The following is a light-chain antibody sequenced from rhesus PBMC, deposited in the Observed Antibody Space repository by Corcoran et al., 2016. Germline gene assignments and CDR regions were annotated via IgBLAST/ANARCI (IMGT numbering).Light chain of an antibody. J-gene: IGKJ1*01. CDR2: AAS. V-gene: IGKV1-43*01. CDR3: LQHNSNPWT. CDR1: QGISTY. Sequence: DIQMTQSPSSLSASAGDTVTITCRASQGISTYLNWYQQKPGKAPKRLIYAASSLERGVPSRFSGSGSWTEFTLTISRLQPEDFATYYCLQHNSNPWTFGQGTKVEIK.